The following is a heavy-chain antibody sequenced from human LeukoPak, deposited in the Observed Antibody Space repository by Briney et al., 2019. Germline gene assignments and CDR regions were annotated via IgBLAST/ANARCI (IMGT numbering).Heavy chain of an antibody. Sequence: SETLSLTCAVSGYSISSGYYWGWIRPPPGKGLEWIGSIYNSGSTYYNPSLKSRVTISVDTSKNQFSLKLSSVTAADTAVYYCAGLIAVAGTNAFDIWGQGTMVTVSS. V-gene: IGHV4-38-2*01. D-gene: IGHD6-19*01. CDR1: GYSISSGYY. J-gene: IGHJ3*02. CDR2: IYNSGST. CDR3: AGLIAVAGTNAFDI.